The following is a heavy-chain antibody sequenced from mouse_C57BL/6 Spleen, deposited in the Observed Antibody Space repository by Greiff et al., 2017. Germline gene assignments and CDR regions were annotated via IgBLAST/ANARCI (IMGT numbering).Heavy chain of an antibody. D-gene: IGHD3-2*02. Sequence: EVQLQQSGPVLARPGASVKMSCKTSGYTFTSYWMHWVKQRPGQGLEWIGAIYPGNSDTSYNQKFKGKAKLTAVTSASTAYMELSSLTNEDSAVYYCTRSGQLRLPCAMDYWGQGTSVTVSS. V-gene: IGHV1-5*01. CDR3: TRSGQLRLPCAMDY. CDR1: GYTFTSYW. CDR2: IYPGNSDT. J-gene: IGHJ4*01.